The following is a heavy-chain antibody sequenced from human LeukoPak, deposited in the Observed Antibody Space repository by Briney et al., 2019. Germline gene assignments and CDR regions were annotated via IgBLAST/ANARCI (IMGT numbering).Heavy chain of an antibody. CDR2: IESDGSEK. D-gene: IGHD6-19*01. CDR3: AGGMGWVSAY. CDR1: GFSFRSYW. V-gene: IGHV3-7*03. J-gene: IGHJ4*02. Sequence: GGSLRLSCAASGFSFRSYWMSWVRQAPGKGLEWVANIESDGSEKNYADSVKGRFTISRDNAKNSLYLQVDSLRAEDTAVYYCAGGMGWVSAYWGQGTLVTVSS.